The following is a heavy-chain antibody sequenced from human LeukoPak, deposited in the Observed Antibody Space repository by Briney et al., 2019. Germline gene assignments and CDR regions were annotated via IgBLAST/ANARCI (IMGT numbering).Heavy chain of an antibody. CDR2: ISSGSDYI. D-gene: IGHD6-6*01. CDR3: ARSLTVRPFDF. CDR1: GFTFSDYT. J-gene: IGHJ4*02. V-gene: IGHV3-21*01. Sequence: GGSLRLSCSASGFTFSDYTMNWVRQAPGKGLEWVSSISSGSDYIPYAGSLKGRFTISRDNAKNSLCLQINSLRAEDTAVYYCARSLTVRPFDFWGQGTLVTVSS.